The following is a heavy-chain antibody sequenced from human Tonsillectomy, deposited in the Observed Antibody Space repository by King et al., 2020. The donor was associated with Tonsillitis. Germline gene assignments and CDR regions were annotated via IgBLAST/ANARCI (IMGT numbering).Heavy chain of an antibody. V-gene: IGHV3-33*05. CDR3: ARDRDGYIFDY. CDR2: ISYDGSNK. Sequence: VQLVESGGAVVQPGRSLRLSCAASGFTFSSYDMYWVRQAPGKGLEWVAVISYDGSNKYYADSVTGRFTISRDNSKNKVYLQMNSLRAEDTAVYYCARDRDGYIFDYWGQGTLVTVSS. D-gene: IGHD5-24*01. J-gene: IGHJ4*02. CDR1: GFTFSSYD.